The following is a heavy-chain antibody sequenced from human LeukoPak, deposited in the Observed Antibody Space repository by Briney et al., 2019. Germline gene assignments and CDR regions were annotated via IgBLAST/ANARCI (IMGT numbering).Heavy chain of an antibody. D-gene: IGHD5-12*01. V-gene: IGHV3-23*01. CDR2: ISGSGGST. CDR3: AKDEGYDVMGSAGWFDP. Sequence: PGGSLRLSCAASGFTFSSYAMSWVRQAPGKGLEWVSAISGSGGSTYYADSVKGRFTISRDNSKNTLYLQMNSLRAEDTAVYYCAKDEGYDVMGSAGWFDPWGQGTLVTVSS. J-gene: IGHJ5*02. CDR1: GFTFSSYA.